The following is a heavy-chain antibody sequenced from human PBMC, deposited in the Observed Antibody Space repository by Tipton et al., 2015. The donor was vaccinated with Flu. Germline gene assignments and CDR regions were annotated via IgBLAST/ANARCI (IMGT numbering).Heavy chain of an antibody. Sequence: TLSLTCTVSGGSVNSGTYFWTWVRQPAAKGLEWIGRIYTSGSTHHNPSLKSRVTISIISSKNQVSLKLGSVTAADTAVYYCARGGDSSSWYGGLDTWGQGTLVTVSA. D-gene: IGHD6-19*01. CDR2: IYTSGST. J-gene: IGHJ5*02. CDR1: GGSVNSGTYF. V-gene: IGHV4-61*02. CDR3: ARGGDSSSWYGGLDT.